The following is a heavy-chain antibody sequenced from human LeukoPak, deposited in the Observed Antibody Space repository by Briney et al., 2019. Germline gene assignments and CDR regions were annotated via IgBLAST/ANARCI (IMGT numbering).Heavy chain of an antibody. Sequence: PGGSLRLSCSASGFTFSDYWMMWVRQAPGKGLEWVGNIRQDDSEKNYVDSVKGRFTISRDNAKFSLYLQMNSRRAEDTAIYYCAXXXXXXTXDPRFNYWGQGTLVTVSS. D-gene: IGHD1-7*01. CDR2: IRQDDSEK. CDR1: GFTFSDYW. V-gene: IGHV3-7*01. J-gene: IGHJ4*02. CDR3: AXXXXXXTXDPRFNY.